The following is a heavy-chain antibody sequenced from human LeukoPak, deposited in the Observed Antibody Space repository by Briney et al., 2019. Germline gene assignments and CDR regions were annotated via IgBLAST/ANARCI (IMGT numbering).Heavy chain of an antibody. D-gene: IGHD3-22*01. CDR1: GATFSSDE. CDR2: ISGSGSII. CDR3: ARVDWMIGAFDI. V-gene: IGHV3-48*03. J-gene: IGHJ3*02. Sequence: GGSLRLSCAASGATFSSDEMNWVRQAPGKGLEWVSYISGSGSIIYYADSVKGRFTISRDNAKNSLYLQMNSLRAEDTAVYYCARVDWMIGAFDIWGQGTMVTVSS.